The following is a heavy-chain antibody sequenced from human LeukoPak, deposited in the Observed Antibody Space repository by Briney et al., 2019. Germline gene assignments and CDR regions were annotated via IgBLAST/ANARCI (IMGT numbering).Heavy chain of an antibody. CDR3: ARSPLGIAPFDY. D-gene: IGHD7-27*01. V-gene: IGHV3-72*01. J-gene: IGHJ4*02. CDR2: IRNKANRYTT. CDR1: GFTFSDHH. Sequence: PGGSLRLSCAASGFTFSDHHMDWVRQAPGEGLEWVARIRNKANRYTTEYAASVKGRFTISRDDSENSLYLQIDSLKTEDTAVYYCARSPLGIAPFDYWGQGTLVTVSS.